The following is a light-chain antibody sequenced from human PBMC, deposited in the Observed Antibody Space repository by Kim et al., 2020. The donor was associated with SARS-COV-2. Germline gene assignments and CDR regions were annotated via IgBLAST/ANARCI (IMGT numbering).Light chain of an antibody. V-gene: IGLV1-44*01. CDR2: NNS. CDR3: AVWDDSLNGVV. J-gene: IGLJ2*01. CDR1: SSNIGSNT. Sequence: GQRVTIPCSGSSSNIGSNTVNWYQQLPGTAPKLLIYNNSQRPSGVPDRFSGSRSGTSASLAISGLQSEDEADYFCAVWDDSLNGVVLGGGTQLTVL.